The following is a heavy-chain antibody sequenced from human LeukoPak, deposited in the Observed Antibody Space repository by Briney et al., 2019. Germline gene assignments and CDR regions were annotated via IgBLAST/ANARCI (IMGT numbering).Heavy chain of an antibody. Sequence: SETLSLTCAVYGGSFSGYYWSWIRQPPGKGLEWIGEINHSGSTNYNPSLNSRVTISVDTSKNQFSLKLSSVIAADTAVYYCARRRVSVVIIKERYMDVWGKGTTVTISS. D-gene: IGHD3-3*01. CDR1: GGSFSGYY. CDR2: INHSGST. V-gene: IGHV4-34*01. J-gene: IGHJ6*03. CDR3: ARRRVSVVIIKERYMDV.